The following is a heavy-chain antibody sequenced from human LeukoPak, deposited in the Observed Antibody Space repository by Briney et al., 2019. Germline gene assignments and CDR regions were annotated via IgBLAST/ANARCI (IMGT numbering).Heavy chain of an antibody. V-gene: IGHV3-33*08. CDR2: IWYDGSNK. J-gene: IGHJ4*02. CDR1: GFTFRSYG. Sequence: PGGSLRLSCAASGFTFRSYGMHWVRQAPGKGLEWVAVIWYDGSNKYYADSVKGRFTISRDNSKNTLYLQMNSLRAEDTAVYYCARGYGSGSYTFDYWGQGTLVAVSS. D-gene: IGHD3-10*01. CDR3: ARGYGSGSYTFDY.